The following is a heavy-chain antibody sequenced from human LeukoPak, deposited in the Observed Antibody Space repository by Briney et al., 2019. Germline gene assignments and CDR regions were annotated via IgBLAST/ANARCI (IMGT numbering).Heavy chain of an antibody. D-gene: IGHD2-15*01. J-gene: IGHJ6*04. CDR2: IKSKTDGGIT. CDR1: GFTFSNAW. CDR3: TTFIVVVVAATLMDV. V-gene: IGHV3-15*01. Sequence: PGGSLRLSCAASGFTFSNAWMSWVRQAPGKGLEWVGRIKSKTDGGITDYAAPVKGRFTISRDDSKNTLYLQMNSLKTEDTAVYYCTTFIVVVVAATLMDVWGKGTTVTVSS.